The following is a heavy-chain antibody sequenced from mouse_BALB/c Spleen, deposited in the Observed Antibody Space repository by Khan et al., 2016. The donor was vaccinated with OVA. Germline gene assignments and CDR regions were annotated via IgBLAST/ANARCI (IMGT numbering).Heavy chain of an antibody. CDR2: IWNDGSI. D-gene: IGHD2-10*01. Sequence: QVQLKESGPGLVAPSQSLSITCTISGFSLTNYGVHWVRQPPGKGLEWLVVIWNDGSITYSSVLKSRLSISKDNSKSQVFLKMNSLQADDTAMYYCARQPYYHYYIMDYWGQGTSVTVSS. CDR1: GFSLTNYG. J-gene: IGHJ4*01. V-gene: IGHV2-6-1*01. CDR3: ARQPYYHYYIMDY.